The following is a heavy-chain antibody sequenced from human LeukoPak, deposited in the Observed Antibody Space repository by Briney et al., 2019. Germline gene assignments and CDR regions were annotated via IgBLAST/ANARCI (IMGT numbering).Heavy chain of an antibody. J-gene: IGHJ6*02. Sequence: SETLSLTCTVSGGSISSHYWSWIRQPPGKGLEWIGRMYVSGATNYNPSLRSRVTMSMDTSKNQFSLRLRSVTAADTAVYYCARENYYDSSGYSEGMDVWGQGTTVTVS. D-gene: IGHD3-22*01. CDR2: MYVSGAT. CDR1: GGSISSHY. CDR3: ARENYYDSSGYSEGMDV. V-gene: IGHV4-4*07.